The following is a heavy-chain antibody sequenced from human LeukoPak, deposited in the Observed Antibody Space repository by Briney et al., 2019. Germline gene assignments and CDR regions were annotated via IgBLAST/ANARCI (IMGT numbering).Heavy chain of an antibody. CDR1: GYTFTSYG. V-gene: IGHV1-18*01. Sequence: ASVKVSCKASGYTFTSYGISWVRQAPGQGLEWMGWISAYNGNTNYAQKLQGRVTMTTDTSTSTAYMELRSLRSDDTAVYYCARDWIGSSWYYYFDYWGQGTLVTVSS. CDR2: ISAYNGNT. D-gene: IGHD6-13*01. J-gene: IGHJ4*02. CDR3: ARDWIGSSWYYYFDY.